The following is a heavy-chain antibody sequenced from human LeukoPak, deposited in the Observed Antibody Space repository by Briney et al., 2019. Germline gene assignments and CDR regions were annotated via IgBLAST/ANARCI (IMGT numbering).Heavy chain of an antibody. D-gene: IGHD3-22*01. CDR2: IYYSGST. V-gene: IGHV4-59*01. J-gene: IGHJ3*02. CDR3: ARQSADVFNYYDSSGYNI. CDR1: GGSISSYY. Sequence: SETLSLTCTVSGGSISSYYWSWIRQPPGKGLEWIGYIYYSGSTNYNPSLKSRVTISVDTSKNQFSLKLSSVTAADTAVYYCARQSADVFNYYDSSGYNIWGQGTMVTVSS.